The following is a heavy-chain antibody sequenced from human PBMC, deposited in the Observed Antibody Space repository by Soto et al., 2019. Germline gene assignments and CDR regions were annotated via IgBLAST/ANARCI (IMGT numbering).Heavy chain of an antibody. CDR3: ARPAAARLARWYFDL. CDR1: GYSFTSYW. J-gene: IGHJ2*01. Sequence: EVQLVQSGAEVKKPGESLKISCKGSGYSFTSYWIGWVRQMPGKGLEWMGIIYPGDSDARYSPSFQGQVTISADKSISTAYLQWSSLKASDTAMYYCARPAAARLARWYFDLWGRGTLVTVSS. V-gene: IGHV5-51*01. D-gene: IGHD6-6*01. CDR2: IYPGDSDA.